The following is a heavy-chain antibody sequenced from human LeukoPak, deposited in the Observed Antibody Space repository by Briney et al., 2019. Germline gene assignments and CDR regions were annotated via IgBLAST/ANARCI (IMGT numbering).Heavy chain of an antibody. CDR1: GFTVSSNY. D-gene: IGHD3-10*01. Sequence: GGSLRHSCAASGFTVSSNYMSWVRQAPGKGLEWVSVIYSGGSTYYADSVKGRFTISRDNSKNTLYLQMNSLRAEDTAVYYCASGYYYGSGSYKDIWGQGTMVTVSS. CDR2: IYSGGST. V-gene: IGHV3-66*01. J-gene: IGHJ3*02. CDR3: ASGYYYGSGSYKDI.